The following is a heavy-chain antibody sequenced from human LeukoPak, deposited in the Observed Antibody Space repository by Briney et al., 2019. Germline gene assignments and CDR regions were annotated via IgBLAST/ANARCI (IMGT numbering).Heavy chain of an antibody. Sequence: GGSLRLSCAASGFTFSSYSMNWVRQAPGKGLEWVSSISSSSSYIYYADSVKGRFTISRDNAKNSLYLQMNSLRAEDTAVYYCARDPVQGDYYDSSGYARFDPWGQGTLVTVSS. CDR3: ARDPVQGDYYDSSGYARFDP. CDR2: ISSSSSYI. V-gene: IGHV3-21*01. D-gene: IGHD3-22*01. J-gene: IGHJ5*02. CDR1: GFTFSSYS.